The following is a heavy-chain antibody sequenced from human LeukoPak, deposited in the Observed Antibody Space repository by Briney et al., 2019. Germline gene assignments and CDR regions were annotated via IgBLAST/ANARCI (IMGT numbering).Heavy chain of an antibody. J-gene: IGHJ4*02. Sequence: ASVKVSCKTSGYTFASYGVSWVRQAPGQELEWMAWISPYNGNTNYAQKLQGRVTLTTDTSTSTAYMELRSLRSDDTAVYYCARHYYGSGTYFHFDSWGQGTLVTVSS. V-gene: IGHV1-18*01. CDR1: GYTFASYG. CDR3: ARHYYGSGTYFHFDS. D-gene: IGHD3-10*01. CDR2: ISPYNGNT.